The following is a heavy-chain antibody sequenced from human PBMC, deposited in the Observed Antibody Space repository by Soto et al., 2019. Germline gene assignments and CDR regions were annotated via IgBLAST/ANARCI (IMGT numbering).Heavy chain of an antibody. CDR2: IIDSGAST. J-gene: IGHJ6*02. CDR1: GFTFSSYA. V-gene: IGHV3-23*01. CDR3: AKGRSYYYYYGVDV. Sequence: GGSLRLSCAASGFTFSSYAMSWVRQAPGKGLEWVSDIIDSGASTYYADSVKGRFTISRDNSKSTLYLQMNSLRAEDTALYYCAKGRSYYYYYGVDVWGQGTTVSVSS.